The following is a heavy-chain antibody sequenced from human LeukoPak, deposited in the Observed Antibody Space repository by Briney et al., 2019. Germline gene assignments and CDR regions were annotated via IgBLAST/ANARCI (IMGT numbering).Heavy chain of an antibody. CDR1: GFILRSYS. J-gene: IGHJ3*02. Sequence: GGSLRLSCAASGFILRSYSMNWVRQAPGKGLEWVSYITSSTTICYADSVKGRFTISRDTTKNSLYLQMNSLRAEDTAVYYCARGWNDDAFDIWGQGTMVTVSS. D-gene: IGHD1-1*01. V-gene: IGHV3-48*01. CDR3: ARGWNDDAFDI. CDR2: ITSSTTI.